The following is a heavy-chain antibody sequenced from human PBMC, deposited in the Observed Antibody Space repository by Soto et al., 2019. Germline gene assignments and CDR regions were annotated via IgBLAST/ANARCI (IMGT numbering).Heavy chain of an antibody. Sequence: QVQLVESGGGVVQPGRSLRLSCAASGFPFTTYGMHWVREGPGKGLEWVAVISYDGSNKYYADSVQGRFTISRDNSKNTLYLQMNSLRPEDTALYYCVGGQYYFDSRGQGTLVTVSS. CDR1: GFPFTTYG. J-gene: IGHJ4*02. CDR2: ISYDGSNK. CDR3: VGGQYYFDS. V-gene: IGHV3-30*03. D-gene: IGHD3-10*01.